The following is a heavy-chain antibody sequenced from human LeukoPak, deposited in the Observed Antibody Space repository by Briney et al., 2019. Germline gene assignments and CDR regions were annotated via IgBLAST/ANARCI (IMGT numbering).Heavy chain of an antibody. J-gene: IGHJ4*02. D-gene: IGHD4-23*01. CDR3: ARDTVVPNAY. CDR2: ISSSSSYI. Sequence: YCVSSISSSSSYIYYADSVKGRFTISRDNAKDSLYLQMNSLRAEDTAVYYCARDTVVPNAYWAQGTLVTVSS. V-gene: IGHV3-21*01.